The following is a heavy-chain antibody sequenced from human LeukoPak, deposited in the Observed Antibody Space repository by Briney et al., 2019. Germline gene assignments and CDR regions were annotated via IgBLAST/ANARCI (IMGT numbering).Heavy chain of an antibody. J-gene: IGHJ4*02. D-gene: IGHD6-13*01. CDR1: GFNVSSNY. V-gene: IGHV3-66*01. CDR3: ARAATYAAAAVDY. Sequence: PGGSLRLSCAASGFNVSSNYMSWVRQAPGKGLEWVSVVYSGGSTYHADSVKGRFIISIDNSKNTLYLQMNSLRAEDTAMYYCARAATYAAAAVDYWGQGTLVTVSS. CDR2: VYSGGST.